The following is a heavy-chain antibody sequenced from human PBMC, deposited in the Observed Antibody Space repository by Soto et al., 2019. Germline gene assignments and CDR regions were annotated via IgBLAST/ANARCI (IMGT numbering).Heavy chain of an antibody. D-gene: IGHD3-3*01. V-gene: IGHV4-34*01. CDR1: GGSFSGYY. J-gene: IGHJ6*02. CDR3: AGVPKFSSGYYGYSYCGMDV. Sequence: SEILSLTCAVYGGSFSGYYWSWIRQPPGKGLEWIGEINHSGSTNYNPSLKSRVTMSVDTSKNQFSLKLSSVTAADTAVYYCAGVPKFSSGYYGYSYCGMDVWGQGTLVTVSS. CDR2: INHSGST.